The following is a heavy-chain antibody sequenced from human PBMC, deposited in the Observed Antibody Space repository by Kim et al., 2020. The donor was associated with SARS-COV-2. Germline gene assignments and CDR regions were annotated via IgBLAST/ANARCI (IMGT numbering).Heavy chain of an antibody. V-gene: IGHV3-48*02. CDR2: ISSSSGTK. J-gene: IGHJ4*02. CDR1: GFTFSSYS. D-gene: IGHD5-18*01. CDR3: ASGGYTYGKAPY. Sequence: GGSLRLSCAASGFTFSSYSMNWVRQAPGKGLEWVSYISSSSGTKYYADSVKGRFTTSRDNARNSLYLQMNSLRDEDTAVYYCASGGYTYGKAPYWGQGTLVTVSS.